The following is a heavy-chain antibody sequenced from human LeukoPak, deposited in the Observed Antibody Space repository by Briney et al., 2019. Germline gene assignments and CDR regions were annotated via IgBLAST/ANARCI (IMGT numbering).Heavy chain of an antibody. V-gene: IGHV4-39*07. CDR2: IYYSGST. Sequence: SETLSLTCTVSGGSISSSIYYWGWIRQPPGKGLEWIGSIYYSGSTYYNPSLKSRVTISVDTSKNQFSLKLSSVTAADTAVYYCARENQTDSRYFDYWGQGTLVTVSS. CDR1: GGSISSSIYY. J-gene: IGHJ4*02. CDR3: ARENQTDSRYFDY. D-gene: IGHD1-1*01.